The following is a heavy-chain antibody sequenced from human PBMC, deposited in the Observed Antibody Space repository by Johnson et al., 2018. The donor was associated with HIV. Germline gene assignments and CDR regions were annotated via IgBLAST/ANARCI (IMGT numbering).Heavy chain of an antibody. D-gene: IGHD6-25*01. J-gene: IGHJ3*02. CDR3: ARARGEGAARTDAFDI. Sequence: EVQLMESGGGVVRPGGSLRLSCAASGFTFDDYGMSWVRQAPGKGLEWVSGINWNGGSTGYADSVKGRFTISRDNAKNSLYLQMNSLRAEDTSCYYCARARGEGAARTDAFDIWGQGTMVTVSS. V-gene: IGHV3-20*04. CDR2: INWNGGST. CDR1: GFTFDDYG.